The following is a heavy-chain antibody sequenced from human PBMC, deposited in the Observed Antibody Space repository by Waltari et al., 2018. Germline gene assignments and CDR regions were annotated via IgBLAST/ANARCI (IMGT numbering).Heavy chain of an antibody. CDR3: ARNQRGWFDAFDI. J-gene: IGHJ3*02. CDR1: GDSISNNNYY. CDR2: LHYIGET. D-gene: IGHD6-19*01. V-gene: IGHV4-39*07. Sequence: QLQLQESGPGLVEPSASLSLTCTASGDSISNNNYYWGWIRQPQGTGLEWMGRLHYIGETYYSASLKRGVIISVDTANNQFSLRLTSVTAGDTAIYFCARNQRGWFDAFDIWGQGTAVTVSS.